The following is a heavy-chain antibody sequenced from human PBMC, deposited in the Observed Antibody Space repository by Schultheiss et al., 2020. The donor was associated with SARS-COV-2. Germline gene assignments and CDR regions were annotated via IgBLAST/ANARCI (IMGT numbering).Heavy chain of an antibody. Sequence: SQTLSLTCTVSGGSVSSGSYYWSWIRQPPGKGLEWIGSIYYSGSTYYNPSLKSRVTISVDTSKNQFSLKLSSVTAEDTAVYYCARVHEWSVYNWFDPWGQGTLVTVSS. V-gene: IGHV4-39*07. CDR2: IYYSGST. CDR3: ARVHEWSVYNWFDP. D-gene: IGHD3-3*01. CDR1: GGSVSSGSYY. J-gene: IGHJ5*02.